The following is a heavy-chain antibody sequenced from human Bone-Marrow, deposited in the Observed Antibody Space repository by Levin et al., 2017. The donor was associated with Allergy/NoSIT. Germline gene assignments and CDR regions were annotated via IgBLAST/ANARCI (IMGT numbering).Heavy chain of an antibody. CDR3: ARVGRLSAYGDYGGYFDY. D-gene: IGHD4-17*01. CDR1: GGSVSSGSYY. V-gene: IGHV4-61*01. Sequence: SETLSLTCTVSGGSVSSGSYYWSWIRQPPGKGLEWIGYIYYSGSTNYNPSLKSRVTISVDTSKNQFSLKLSSVTAADTAVYYCARVGRLSAYGDYGGYFDYWGQGTLVTVSS. J-gene: IGHJ4*02. CDR2: IYYSGST.